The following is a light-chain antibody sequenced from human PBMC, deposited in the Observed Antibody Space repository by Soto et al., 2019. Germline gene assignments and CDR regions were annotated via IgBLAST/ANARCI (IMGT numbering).Light chain of an antibody. CDR3: QQYDILPIT. CDR2: DAS. Sequence: EIQMTHSPSSLFASVGDRVTITCXATQDNNIYLNWYQQKPGKAPNLLIYDASNLEIGVPSRFSGSGSGTHFTFTISSLQTEDIGTYYCQQYDILPITFGRGTRLEIK. CDR1: QDNNIY. J-gene: IGKJ5*01. V-gene: IGKV1-33*01.